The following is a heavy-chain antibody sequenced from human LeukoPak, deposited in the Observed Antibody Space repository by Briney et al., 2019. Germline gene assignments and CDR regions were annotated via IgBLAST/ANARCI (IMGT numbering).Heavy chain of an antibody. CDR1: GYSISSGYY. Sequence: PETLSLTCAVSGYSISSGYYWGWIRQPPGKGLEWIGSIYHSGSTYYNPSLKSRVTISVDTSKNQFSLKLSSVTAADTAVYYCARGSHYYYGMDVWGEGTTVTVSS. J-gene: IGHJ6*04. V-gene: IGHV4-38-2*01. CDR3: ARGSHYYYGMDV. CDR2: IYHSGST.